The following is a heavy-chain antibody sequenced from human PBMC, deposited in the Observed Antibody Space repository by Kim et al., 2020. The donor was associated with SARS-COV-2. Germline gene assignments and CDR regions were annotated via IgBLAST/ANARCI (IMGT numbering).Heavy chain of an antibody. J-gene: IGHJ3*02. Sequence: ASVKVSCKASGYTFTSYAMNWVRQAPGQGLEWMGWINTNTGNPTYAQGFTGRFVFSLDTSVSTAYLQISSLKAEDTAVYYCAIPDIVVVPAAKGTAFDIWGQGTMVPGSS. CDR1: GYTFTSYA. D-gene: IGHD2-2*01. CDR3: AIPDIVVVPAAKGTAFDI. CDR2: INTNTGNP. V-gene: IGHV7-4-1*02.